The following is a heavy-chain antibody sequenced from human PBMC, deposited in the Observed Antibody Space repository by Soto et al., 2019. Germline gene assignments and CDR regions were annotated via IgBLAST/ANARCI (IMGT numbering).Heavy chain of an antibody. J-gene: IGHJ4*02. D-gene: IGHD1-1*01. CDR1: GFTFSSYG. V-gene: IGHV3-33*01. Sequence: HPGGSLRLSCAASGFTFSSYGMHWVRQAPGKGLEWVAVIWYDGSNKYYADSVKGRFTISRDNSKNTLYLQMNSLRAEDTAVYYCASGVKLEPMLFDYCGQGTLVTVSS. CDR2: IWYDGSNK. CDR3: ASGVKLEPMLFDY.